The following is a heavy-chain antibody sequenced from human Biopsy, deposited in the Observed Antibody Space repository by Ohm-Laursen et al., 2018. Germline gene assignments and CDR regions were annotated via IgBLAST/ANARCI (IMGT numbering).Heavy chain of an antibody. Sequence: SLRLSCTAPGFTFSDYAMSWVRQAPGKGLEWVAEIYGGGFGTYYADSVKGRFSISRDNSENTLYLHMNSLRAEDPAVYFCAKFEGDPTPSYYFDYWGQGTLVTVSS. CDR1: GFTFSDYA. V-gene: IGHV3-23*01. CDR3: AKFEGDPTPSYYFDY. CDR2: IYGGGFGT. D-gene: IGHD3-10*01. J-gene: IGHJ4*02.